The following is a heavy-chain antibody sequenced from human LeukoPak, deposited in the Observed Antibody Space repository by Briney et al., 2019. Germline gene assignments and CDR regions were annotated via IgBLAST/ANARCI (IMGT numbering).Heavy chain of an antibody. CDR1: GFTFSRYW. Sequence: GGSLRLSCVASGFTFSRYWMSWVRQAPGKGLEWVANINQEGSEKYCVDSVKGRFTISRDNAKNSLYLQMNSLRAEDTAVYYCARDEYYYDSSGYYYYFDYWGQGTLVADSS. CDR3: ARDEYYYDSSGYYYYFDY. D-gene: IGHD3-22*01. CDR2: INQEGSEK. J-gene: IGHJ4*02. V-gene: IGHV3-7*04.